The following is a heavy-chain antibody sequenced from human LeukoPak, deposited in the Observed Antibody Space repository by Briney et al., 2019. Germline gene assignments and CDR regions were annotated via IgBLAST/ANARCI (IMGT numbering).Heavy chain of an antibody. CDR1: GFTFSSCG. V-gene: IGHV3-30*02. CDR2: IRYDGTNK. D-gene: IGHD5-18*01. J-gene: IGHJ4*02. CDR3: AKGWDVDTAIDY. Sequence: GGSLRLSCAASGFTFSSCGMHWVRQAPGKGLEWVAFIRYDGTNKYYADSVKGRFTISRDNSKYTLYLQMNSLRADDTAVYYCAKGWDVDTAIDYWGQGTLVTVSS.